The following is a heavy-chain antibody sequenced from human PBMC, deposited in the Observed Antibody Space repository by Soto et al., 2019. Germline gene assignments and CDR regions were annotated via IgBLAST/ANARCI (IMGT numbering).Heavy chain of an antibody. CDR2: ISGNGGST. Sequence: EAHLLESGGGLVQPGGSLRVSCTASGFNLSNYAMSWVRQVQGRGLEWISGISGNGGSTNYADSVKGRFTISRDKAENTLYLQMQSRRVEDTAVDDGASWAHPEGSLFFGPFEYWGQGALVTVSS. CDR3: ASWAHPEGSLFFGPFEY. J-gene: IGHJ4*02. CDR1: GFNLSNYA. V-gene: IGHV3-23*01. D-gene: IGHD3-10*01.